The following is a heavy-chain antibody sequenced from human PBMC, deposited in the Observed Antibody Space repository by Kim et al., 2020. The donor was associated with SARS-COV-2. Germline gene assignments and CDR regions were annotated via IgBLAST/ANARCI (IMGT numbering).Heavy chain of an antibody. CDR3: ARWPRGPHYNYGDLRDY. D-gene: IGHD4-17*01. CDR1: GGSISSYY. V-gene: IGHV4-59*13. CDR2: IYYSGST. Sequence: SETLSLTCTVSGGSISSYYWSWIRQPPGKGLEWIGYIYYSGSTNYNPSLKSRVTISVDTSKNQFSLKLSSVTAADTAVYYCARWPRGPHYNYGDLRDYWGQGTLVTVSS. J-gene: IGHJ4*02.